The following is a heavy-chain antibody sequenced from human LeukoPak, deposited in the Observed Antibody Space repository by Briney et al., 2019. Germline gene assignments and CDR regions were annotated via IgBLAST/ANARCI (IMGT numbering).Heavy chain of an antibody. J-gene: IGHJ4*02. CDR3: ARMGELDY. Sequence: VGSLRLSCAASGFTFSSYAMSWVRQAPGKGLEWVSYISSSSSTIYYADSVKGRFTISRDNAQNSVYLQMNSLRDEDTAVYYCARMGELDYWGQGTLVTVSS. D-gene: IGHD1-26*01. CDR2: ISSSSSTI. CDR1: GFTFSSYA. V-gene: IGHV3-48*02.